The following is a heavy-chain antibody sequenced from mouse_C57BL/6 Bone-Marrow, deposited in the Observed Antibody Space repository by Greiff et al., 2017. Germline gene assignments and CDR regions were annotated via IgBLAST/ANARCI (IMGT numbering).Heavy chain of an antibody. Sequence: EVQGVESGAELVRPGASVKLSCTASGFNIKDDYMHWVKQRPEQGLEWIGWIDPENGDTEYASKFQGKATITADTSSNTAYLQLSSLTSEDTAVYYCTFYSNWGYWGQGTTLTVSS. V-gene: IGHV14-4*01. CDR2: IDPENGDT. CDR3: TFYSNWGY. J-gene: IGHJ2*01. CDR1: GFNIKDDY. D-gene: IGHD2-5*01.